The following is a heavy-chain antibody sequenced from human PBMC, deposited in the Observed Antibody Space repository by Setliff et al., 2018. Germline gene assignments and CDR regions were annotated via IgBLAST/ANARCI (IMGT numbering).Heavy chain of an antibody. D-gene: IGHD3-10*01. CDR1: TFTFSKYA. Sequence: GGSLRLSCVASTFTFSKYAATWARQAPGKGLEWVSTIYRGDRSTFYADSVQGRFIIFRDGSKNTLYLQMDSLRPEDTGVCYCVKVKKPLIRGSGFDYWGRGTLVTVSS. CDR3: VKVKKPLIRGSGFDY. CDR2: IYRGDRST. J-gene: IGHJ4*02. V-gene: IGHV3-23*03.